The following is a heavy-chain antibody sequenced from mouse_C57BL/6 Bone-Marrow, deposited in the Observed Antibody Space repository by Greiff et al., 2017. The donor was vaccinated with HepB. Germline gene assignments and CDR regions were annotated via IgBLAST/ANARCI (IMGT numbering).Heavy chain of an antibody. CDR2: INPNYGTT. CDR3: AHYSNYKYYAMDY. J-gene: IGHJ4*01. Sequence: VQLKQSGPELVKPGASVKISCKASGYSFTDYNMNWVKQSNGKSLEWIGVINPNYGTTSYNQKFKGKATLTVDQSSSTAYMQLNSLTSEDSAVYYCAHYSNYKYYAMDYWGQGTSVTVSS. D-gene: IGHD2-5*01. CDR1: GYSFTDYN. V-gene: IGHV1-39*01.